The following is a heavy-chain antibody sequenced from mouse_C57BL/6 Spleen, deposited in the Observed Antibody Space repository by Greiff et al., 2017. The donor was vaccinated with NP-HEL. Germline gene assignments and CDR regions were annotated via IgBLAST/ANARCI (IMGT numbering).Heavy chain of an antibody. CDR3: ARHENGVVAPYAMDY. CDR2: FYPGSGSI. V-gene: IGHV1-62-2*01. Sequence: QVHVKQSGAELVKPGASVKLSCKASGYTFTEYTIHWVKQRSGQGLEWIGWFYPGSGSIKYNEKFKDKATLTADKSSSTVYMELSRLTSEDSAVYFCARHENGVVAPYAMDYWGQGTSVTVSS. J-gene: IGHJ4*01. D-gene: IGHD1-1*01. CDR1: GYTFTEYT.